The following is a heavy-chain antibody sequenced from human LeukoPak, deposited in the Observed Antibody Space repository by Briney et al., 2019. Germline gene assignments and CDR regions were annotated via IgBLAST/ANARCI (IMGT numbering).Heavy chain of an antibody. CDR1: GGSISSSSYY. Sequence: PSETLSLTCTVSGGSISSSSYYWGWIRQPPGKGLEWIGSIYYSGSTYYNPSLKSRVTISVDTSKNQFSLKLSSVTAADTAVYYCARAVTSSWYESDQKFDYWGQGTLVTVSS. CDR3: ARAVTSSWYESDQKFDY. D-gene: IGHD6-13*01. CDR2: IYYSGST. J-gene: IGHJ4*02. V-gene: IGHV4-39*07.